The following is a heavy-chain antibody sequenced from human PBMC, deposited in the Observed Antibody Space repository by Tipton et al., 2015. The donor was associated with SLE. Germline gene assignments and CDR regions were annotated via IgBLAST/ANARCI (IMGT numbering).Heavy chain of an antibody. V-gene: IGHV3-30*02. CDR2: IRYDGSNK. CDR3: ATQNPPRYGSGLEGY. J-gene: IGHJ4*02. Sequence: SLRLSCAASGFTFSSYGMHWVRQAPGKGLEWVAFIRYDGSNKYYADSVKGRFTISRDNSKNTLYLQMNSLRAEDTAVYYCATQNPPRYGSGLEGYWGQGTLVTVSS. D-gene: IGHD3-10*01. CDR1: GFTFSSYG.